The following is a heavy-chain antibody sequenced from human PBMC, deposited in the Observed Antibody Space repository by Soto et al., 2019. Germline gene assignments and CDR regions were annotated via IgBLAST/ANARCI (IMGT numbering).Heavy chain of an antibody. CDR2: IKQDGSGK. V-gene: IGHV3-7*01. D-gene: IGHD2-21*02. J-gene: IGHJ4*02. CDR1: GFTFSSYW. CDR3: ARGAYCGGDCHLYFDY. Sequence: EVQLVESGGDLVQPGGSLRLSCAASGFTFSSYWMSWVRQAPGKGLEWMANIKQDGSGKNYVDSVKGRFIISRDNAKNSLYLQMDSLRAADRAVYYCARGAYCGGDCHLYFDYWGQGTLVTVSS.